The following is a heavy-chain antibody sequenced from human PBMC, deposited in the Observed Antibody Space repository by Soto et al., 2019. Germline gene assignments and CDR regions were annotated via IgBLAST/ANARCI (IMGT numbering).Heavy chain of an antibody. J-gene: IGHJ5*02. V-gene: IGHV1-69*13. CDR1: GGTFSSYA. CDR2: IIPIFGTA. CDR3: ARRTTVTTGWFDP. Sequence: SVKLSCKASGGTFSSYAISWVRQAPGQGLEWMGGIIPIFGTANYAQKFQGRVTITADESTSTAYMELSSLRSEDTAVYYCARRTTVTTGWFDPWGQGTLVTVSS. D-gene: IGHD4-17*01.